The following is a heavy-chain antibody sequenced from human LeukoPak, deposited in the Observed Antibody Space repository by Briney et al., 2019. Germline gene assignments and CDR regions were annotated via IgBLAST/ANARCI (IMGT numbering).Heavy chain of an antibody. Sequence: GCLRLSCSTSGFTFSTYPMHWVRQAPGKGLEYVSAINSNGGSTYYADSVKGRFTISRDNSKNTLYLQMSSLRAEDTAVYYCVRSSGYYDPWGQGTLVTVSS. CDR1: GFTFSTYP. D-gene: IGHD6-19*01. V-gene: IGHV3-64D*09. CDR2: INSNGGST. CDR3: VRSSGYYDP. J-gene: IGHJ5*02.